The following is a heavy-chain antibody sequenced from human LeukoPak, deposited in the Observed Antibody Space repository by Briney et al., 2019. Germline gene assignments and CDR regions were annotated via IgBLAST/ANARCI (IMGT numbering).Heavy chain of an antibody. Sequence: ASVKVSCKASGYTFTSYGISWVRQAPGQGLEWMGWINAGNGNTKYSQKFQGRVTITRDTSASTAYMELSSLRSEDTAVYYCARAPGYSSGGLDYWGQGTLVTVSS. V-gene: IGHV1-3*01. J-gene: IGHJ4*02. CDR2: INAGNGNT. D-gene: IGHD6-19*01. CDR1: GYTFTSYG. CDR3: ARAPGYSSGGLDY.